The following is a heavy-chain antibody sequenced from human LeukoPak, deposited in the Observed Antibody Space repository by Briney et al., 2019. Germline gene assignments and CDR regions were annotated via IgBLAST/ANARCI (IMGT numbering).Heavy chain of an antibody. Sequence: ASETLSLTCTVSGGSISTSYHWGWIRQPPGKGLEWIGSICSGGNTCYNPSLSSRVTIFADSSKNQFSLKLTSVTAADTAVYFCARDGPWKSDCWGQGTLVTVSS. CDR2: ICSGGNT. D-gene: IGHD1-1*01. V-gene: IGHV4-39*02. CDR3: ARDGPWKSDC. CDR1: GGSISTSYH. J-gene: IGHJ4*02.